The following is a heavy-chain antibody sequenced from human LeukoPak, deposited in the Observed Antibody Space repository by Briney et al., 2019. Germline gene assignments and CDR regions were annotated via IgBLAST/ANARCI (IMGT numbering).Heavy chain of an antibody. CDR3: AKGGGSGYYDSSGYYYFDY. Sequence: GGSLRLSCAASGFTFSSYWMNWVRQAPGKGLEWVSATSGSGGSTFYADSVKGRFTISRDNSKNTLYLQMNSLRAEDTAVYYCAKGGGSGYYDSSGYYYFDYWGQGTLVTVSS. D-gene: IGHD3-22*01. J-gene: IGHJ4*02. CDR1: GFTFSSYW. CDR2: TSGSGGST. V-gene: IGHV3-23*01.